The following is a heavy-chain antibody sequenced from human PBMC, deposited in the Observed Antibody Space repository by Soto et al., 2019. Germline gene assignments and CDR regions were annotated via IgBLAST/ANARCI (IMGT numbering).Heavy chain of an antibody. V-gene: IGHV4-39*01. CDR1: GGPISSSSYY. Sequence: SETLSLTCTVSGGPISSSSYYWGWVRQPPGKGLEWIGSIYYSGSTYYTPSLKSRVTISVDTSKNQFSLKLSSVTAADTAVYYCASLVVLAASFAYWGQGTLVTVAS. D-gene: IGHD2-15*01. CDR3: ASLVVLAASFAY. J-gene: IGHJ4*02. CDR2: IYYSGST.